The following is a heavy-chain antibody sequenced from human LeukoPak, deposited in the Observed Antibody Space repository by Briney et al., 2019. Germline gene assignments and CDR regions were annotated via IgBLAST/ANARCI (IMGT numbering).Heavy chain of an antibody. J-gene: IGHJ6*02. CDR2: ISYDGSNK. V-gene: IGHV3-30-3*01. D-gene: IGHD2-21*02. Sequence: GGSLRLSCAASGFTFSSYAMHWVRQAPGKGLEWVAVISYDGSNKYYADSVKGRFTISRDNSKNTLYLQMNSLRAEDTAVYYCAVPEVTAIFVGHYGMDVWGQGTTVTVSS. CDR3: AVPEVTAIFVGHYGMDV. CDR1: GFTFSSYA.